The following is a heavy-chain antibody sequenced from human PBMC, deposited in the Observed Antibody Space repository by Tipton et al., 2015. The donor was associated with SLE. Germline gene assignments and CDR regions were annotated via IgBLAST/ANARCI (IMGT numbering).Heavy chain of an antibody. CDR3: TGVGSGPGTDY. CDR1: GGSISSGSYY. J-gene: IGHJ4*02. D-gene: IGHD6-13*01. Sequence: TLSLTCTVSGGSISSGSYYWSWIRQPAGKGLEWIGRIYTSGSTNYNPSLKSRVTMSVDTSKNQFSLKLTPVTAADTAVYYCTGVGSGPGTDYWGQGTLVTVSS. CDR2: IYTSGST. V-gene: IGHV4-61*02.